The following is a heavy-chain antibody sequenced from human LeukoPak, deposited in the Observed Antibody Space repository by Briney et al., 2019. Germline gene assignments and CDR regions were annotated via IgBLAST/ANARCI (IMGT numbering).Heavy chain of an antibody. CDR2: INHSGST. CDR1: GGSFSGYY. J-gene: IGHJ4*02. D-gene: IGHD2-2*01. Sequence: SETLSLTYAVYGGSFSGYYWSWIRQPPGKGLEWIGEINHSGSTNYNPPLKSRVTISVDTSKNQFSLKLSSVTAADTAVYYCARRGGIVVVPAAIYYFDYWGQGTLVTVSS. V-gene: IGHV4-34*01. CDR3: ARRGGIVVVPAAIYYFDY.